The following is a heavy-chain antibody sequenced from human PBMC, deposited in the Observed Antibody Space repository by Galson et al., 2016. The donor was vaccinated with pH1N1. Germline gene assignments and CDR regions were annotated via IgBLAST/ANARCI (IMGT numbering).Heavy chain of an antibody. D-gene: IGHD6-6*01. Sequence: SVKVSCKASGDTFRTHTFNWVRQAPGQGLEWMGRITPAFGTADYAQKFQGRVAVTADKSTSTVYMEMLSLKSDDTAVYYCVGGGQLVRYFDFWGQGTLVVVSS. CDR1: GDTFRTHT. CDR3: VGGGQLVRYFDF. V-gene: IGHV1-69*08. CDR2: ITPAFGTA. J-gene: IGHJ4*02.